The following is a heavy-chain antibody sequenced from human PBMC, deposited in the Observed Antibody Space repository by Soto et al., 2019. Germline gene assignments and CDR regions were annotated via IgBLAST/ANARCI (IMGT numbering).Heavy chain of an antibody. V-gene: IGHV3-15*07. D-gene: IGHD6-13*01. CDR3: IWQQDFYYGRAV. J-gene: IGHJ6*02. CDR2: IKSKGGGGTA. Sequence: EVQLVESGGGLVTPGGSLTLSCAASGFSFSPAWMNWVREAPGKGLEWVGLIKSKGGGGTADYAAPVKGRFIISRDDSKNTIYLQMNSLKREDTALSGCIWQQDFYYGRAVWGQGTTVTISS. CDR1: GFSFSPAW.